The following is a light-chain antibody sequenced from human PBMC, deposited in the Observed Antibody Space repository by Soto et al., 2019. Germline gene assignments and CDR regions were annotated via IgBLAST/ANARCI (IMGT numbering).Light chain of an antibody. Sequence: DPQMTQTPTSLSASVGDRVTITCRASQSISSYLNWYQQKPGKAPKLLIYAASSLQSGVPSRFSGSGSGTDFTLTIISLQPEDFATYYCQQSYSTPLTLGGGTKVDIK. V-gene: IGKV1-39*01. J-gene: IGKJ4*01. CDR3: QQSYSTPLT. CDR1: QSISSY. CDR2: AAS.